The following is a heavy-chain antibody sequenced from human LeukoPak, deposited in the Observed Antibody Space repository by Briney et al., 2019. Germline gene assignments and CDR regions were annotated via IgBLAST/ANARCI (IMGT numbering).Heavy chain of an antibody. CDR3: ARERYSSGWFDY. V-gene: IGHV3-23*01. D-gene: IGHD6-19*01. CDR2: ISGSGGRT. Sequence: QPGGSLRLSCAASGFSFSSYAMSWVRQAPGKGLEWVSAISGSGGRTYYGDSVKGRFTNSRDNSKNTVYLQMNSLRAEDTAVYYCARERYSSGWFDYWGQGPLVTVSS. J-gene: IGHJ4*02. CDR1: GFSFSSYA.